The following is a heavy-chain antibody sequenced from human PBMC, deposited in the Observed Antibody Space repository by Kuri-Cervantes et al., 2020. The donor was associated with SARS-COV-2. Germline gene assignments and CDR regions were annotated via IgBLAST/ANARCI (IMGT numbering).Heavy chain of an antibody. Sequence: SETLSLTCGVSGYSLSSGYYWGWIRQPPGRGLEWIGSIYHGGTTYYNPSLKSRVTISIDTSNNHFSLRLSSVTAADTAVYYCARLLANAWSCYYYYMDVWGKGTTVTVSS. CDR2: IYHGGTT. V-gene: IGHV4-38-2*01. J-gene: IGHJ6*03. CDR1: GYSLSSGYY. CDR3: ARLLANAWSCYYYYMDV. D-gene: IGHD2-8*02.